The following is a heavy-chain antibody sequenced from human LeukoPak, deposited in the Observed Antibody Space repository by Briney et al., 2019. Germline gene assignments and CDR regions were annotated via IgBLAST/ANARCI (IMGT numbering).Heavy chain of an antibody. J-gene: IGHJ3*01. CDR2: INGGGDAT. D-gene: IGHD2-2*01. Sequence: GGSLRLSCTASGFTFNNNAMSWVRQAPGKGLEWVSAINGGGDATEYTDSVKGRFTISRDNSKNTLYLQMNSLRSEDTAVYYCARCTASCYANAFDVWGQGTLLTVSS. CDR3: ARCTASCYANAFDV. CDR1: GFTFNNNA. V-gene: IGHV3-23*01.